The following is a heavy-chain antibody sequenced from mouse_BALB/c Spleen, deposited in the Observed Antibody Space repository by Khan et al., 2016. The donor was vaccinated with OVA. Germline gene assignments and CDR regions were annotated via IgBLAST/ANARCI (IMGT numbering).Heavy chain of an antibody. Sequence: DLVKPGASVKLSCKASGYTFTSYWINWIKQRPGQGLEWIGRIGPGSSSAYYNDMFKGKATLTVDTSSSTAYIQLSSLSSEDSAVYFGARENYYGRSCYAMDDWGQGTSVTVSS. D-gene: IGHD1-1*01. J-gene: IGHJ4*01. CDR1: GYTFTSYW. CDR2: IGPGSSSA. CDR3: ARENYYGRSCYAMDD. V-gene: IGHV1S41*01.